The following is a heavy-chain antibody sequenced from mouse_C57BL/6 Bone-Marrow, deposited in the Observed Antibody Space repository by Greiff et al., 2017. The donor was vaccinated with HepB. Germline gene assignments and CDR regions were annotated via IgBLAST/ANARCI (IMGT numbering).Heavy chain of an antibody. CDR1: GYTFTSYW. CDR2: IHPNSGST. V-gene: IGHV1-64*01. D-gene: IGHD2-3*01. CDR3: ARGWGNFDY. Sequence: QVQLKQPGAELVKPGASVKLSCKASGYTFTSYWMHWVKQRPGQGLEWIGMIHPNSGSTNYNEKFKVKATLTIDKSSSTAYMQLSSLTSEDAAVYYCARGWGNFDYWGQGTTLTVSS. J-gene: IGHJ2*01.